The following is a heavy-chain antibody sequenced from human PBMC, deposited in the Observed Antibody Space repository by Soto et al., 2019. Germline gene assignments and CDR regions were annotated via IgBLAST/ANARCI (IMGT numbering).Heavy chain of an antibody. Sequence: EAELLESGGGLVQPGGSLRLSCAASGSTFSRYAMSWVRQAPGKGLEWVSAISGSGGTTYYADSVKGRFTFSRDNSKNTLYLQMNSLRAEDTAVYYCAKTANGWFSAFDIWGQGTMVTVSS. V-gene: IGHV3-23*01. J-gene: IGHJ3*02. CDR1: GSTFSRYA. D-gene: IGHD6-19*01. CDR2: ISGSGGTT. CDR3: AKTANGWFSAFDI.